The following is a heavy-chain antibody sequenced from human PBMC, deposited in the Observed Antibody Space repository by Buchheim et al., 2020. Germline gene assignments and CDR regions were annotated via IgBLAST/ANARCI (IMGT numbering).Heavy chain of an antibody. D-gene: IGHD1-7*01. CDR2: IYYSGST. J-gene: IGHJ6*03. Sequence: QVQLQESGPGLVKPSETLSLTCTVSGGSVSSGSYYWSWIRQPPGKGLEWIGYIYYSGSTNYNPSLKSRVTISVDTSKNQFSLKLSSVTAADTAVYYCARERGNYRRDYYYMDVWGKGTT. CDR3: ARERGNYRRDYYYMDV. V-gene: IGHV4-61*01. CDR1: GGSVSSGSYY.